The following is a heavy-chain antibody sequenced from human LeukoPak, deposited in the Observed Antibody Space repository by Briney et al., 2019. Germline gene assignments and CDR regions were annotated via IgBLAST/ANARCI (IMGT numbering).Heavy chain of an antibody. D-gene: IGHD2-2*01. V-gene: IGHV4-39*01. CDR3: ARGSEDIVVVPAAMYYYYMDV. CDR1: GGSISSDNYY. Sequence: SETLSLTCTVSGGSISSDNYYWGWTRQSPGKGLEWIASVYYTGTTYYTPSLTTRATISVDTSKNQFSLKLSSVTAADTAVYYCARGSEDIVVVPAAMYYYYMDVWGKGTTVTVSS. CDR2: VYYTGTT. J-gene: IGHJ6*03.